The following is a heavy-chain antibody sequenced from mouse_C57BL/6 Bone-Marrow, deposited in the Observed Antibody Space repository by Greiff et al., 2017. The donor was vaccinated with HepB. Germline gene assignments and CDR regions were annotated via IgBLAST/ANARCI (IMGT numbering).Heavy chain of an antibody. Sequence: VQLQQPGAELVMPGASVKLSCKASGYTFTSYWMHWVKQRPGQGLEWIGEIDPSDSYTNYNQKFKVKSTLTVDKSSSTAYMQLSSLTSEDSAVYYCASLLLRGGFAYWGQGTLVTVSA. CDR3: ASLLLRGGFAY. V-gene: IGHV1-69*01. CDR1: GYTFTSYW. CDR2: IDPSDSYT. J-gene: IGHJ3*01. D-gene: IGHD1-1*01.